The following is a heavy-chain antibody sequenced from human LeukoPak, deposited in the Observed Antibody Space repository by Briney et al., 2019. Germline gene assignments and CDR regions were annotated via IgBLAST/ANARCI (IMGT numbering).Heavy chain of an antibody. D-gene: IGHD3-10*01. CDR2: IYTSGST. J-gene: IGHJ4*02. CDR3: ARVRVTVGEMARGPTDY. Sequence: SETLSLTCTVSGGSISSGSYYWSWIRQPAGKGLEWIGRIYTSGSTNYNPSLKSRVTISVDTSKNQFSLKLSSVTAADTAVYYCARVRVTVGEMARGPTDYWGQGTLVTVSS. CDR1: GGSISSGSYY. V-gene: IGHV4-61*02.